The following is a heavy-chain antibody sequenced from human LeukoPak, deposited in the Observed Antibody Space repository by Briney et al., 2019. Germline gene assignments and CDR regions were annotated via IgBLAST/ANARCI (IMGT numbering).Heavy chain of an antibody. CDR3: ARAAVAAPGDV. CDR2: IKPDGSEK. V-gene: IGHV3-7*04. J-gene: IGHJ6*02. Sequence: PGGSLRLSCAASGFTFDDYGMHWVRQAPGKGLEWVANIKPDGSEKYYVDSLKGRFTISRDNAENSLYLQIKSLRDEDTAVYYCARAAVAAPGDVWGQGTTVTVSS. D-gene: IGHD6-19*01. CDR1: GFTFDDYG.